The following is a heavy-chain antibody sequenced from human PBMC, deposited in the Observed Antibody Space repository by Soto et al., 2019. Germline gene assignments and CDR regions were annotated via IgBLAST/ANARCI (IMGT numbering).Heavy chain of an antibody. Sequence: EVELVESGGGLVQPGGSLRLSCAASGFIFNDHYMEWVRQAPGKGLEWIGGSRDKANGYSTEYAASVKGRFTISRDDSKNSLYLQMNSLKTEDTAVYYCARDYYEKSDSPGWYFDLWGRGTLVTVSS. J-gene: IGHJ2*01. CDR3: ARDYYEKSDSPGWYFDL. D-gene: IGHD3-22*01. CDR2: SRDKANGYST. CDR1: GFIFNDHY. V-gene: IGHV3-72*01.